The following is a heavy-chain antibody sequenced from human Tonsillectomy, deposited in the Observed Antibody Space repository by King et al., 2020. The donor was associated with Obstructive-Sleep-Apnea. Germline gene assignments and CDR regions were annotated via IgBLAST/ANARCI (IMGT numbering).Heavy chain of an antibody. V-gene: IGHV4-31*03. CDR3: ARVGAKEDYAFDI. D-gene: IGHD1-26*01. Sequence: VQLQESGPGLVKPSQTLSLTCTVSGGSISSGGYYWSWIRQHPGKGLECIGYIYYSGITYYNLSLKSRVTISVDTSKNQFSLKLSSVTAADTAVYYCARVGAKEDYAFDIWGQGTMVTVSS. CDR1: GGSISSGGYY. CDR2: IYYSGIT. J-gene: IGHJ3*02.